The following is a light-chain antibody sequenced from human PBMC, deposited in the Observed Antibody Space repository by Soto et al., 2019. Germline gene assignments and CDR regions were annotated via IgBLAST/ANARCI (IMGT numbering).Light chain of an antibody. J-gene: IGKJ4*01. CDR1: QSVRSNY. CDR2: GAS. V-gene: IGKV3-20*01. Sequence: EIVLTQSPGTLSLSSGERATLSCRASQSVRSNYLAWYQQKPGQAPRLLIYGASSRATGIPDRFGVSGSGTDFTLTISRLEPEDFAVYYCQQYASSPLTFGGGTKVAIK. CDR3: QQYASSPLT.